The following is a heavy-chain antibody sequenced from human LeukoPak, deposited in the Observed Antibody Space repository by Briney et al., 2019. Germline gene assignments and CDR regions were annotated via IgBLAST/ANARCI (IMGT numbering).Heavy chain of an antibody. D-gene: IGHD3-10*01. Sequence: KPGGSLRLSCAASGFTFNSYSMNWVRQAPGKGLEWVSSISSSSSYIYYADSVRGRFTISRDNAKNSLYLQMNSLRAEDTAVYYCAGVNVLLWFGESSNTYYFDYWGQGTLVTVSS. V-gene: IGHV3-21*01. CDR1: GFTFNSYS. J-gene: IGHJ4*02. CDR2: ISSSSSYI. CDR3: AGVNVLLWFGESSNTYYFDY.